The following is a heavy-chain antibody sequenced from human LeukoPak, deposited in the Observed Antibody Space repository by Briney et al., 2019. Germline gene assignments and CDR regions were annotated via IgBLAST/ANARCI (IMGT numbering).Heavy chain of an antibody. CDR3: ARVGNIVVVPAMANYYYMDV. Sequence: PGGSLRLSCAASGFTFSSYGMHWVRQAPGKGLEWVAFIRYDGSNKYYADSVKGRFTISRDNSKNTPYLQMNSLRSEDTAVYYCARVGNIVVVPAMANYYYMDVWGKGTTVTVSS. CDR2: IRYDGSNK. D-gene: IGHD2-2*01. V-gene: IGHV3-30*02. J-gene: IGHJ6*03. CDR1: GFTFSSYG.